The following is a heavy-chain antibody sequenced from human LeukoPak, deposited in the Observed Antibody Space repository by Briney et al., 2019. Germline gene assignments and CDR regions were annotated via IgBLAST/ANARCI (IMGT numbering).Heavy chain of an antibody. Sequence: GGSLRLSCAASGFTFSSYTMNWVRQAPGKGLEWVSSISSSSSYIYYVDSLKGRFTISRDNAKNSLSLQMNSLRAEDTAVYYCARRVLAVAGGFDCWGQGTLVTVSS. CDR1: GFTFSSYT. CDR2: ISSSSSYI. D-gene: IGHD6-19*01. J-gene: IGHJ4*02. V-gene: IGHV3-21*01. CDR3: ARRVLAVAGGFDC.